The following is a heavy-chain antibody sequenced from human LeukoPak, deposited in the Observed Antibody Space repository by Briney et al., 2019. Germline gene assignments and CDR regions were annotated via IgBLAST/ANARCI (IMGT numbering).Heavy chain of an antibody. CDR2: IKEDGSEK. Sequence: GGSLRLSCAASGFAFSNYWMSRVRLAPGKGLEWVANIKEDGSEKYYVDSVKGRFTISRDNGKNSLYLQMNSLRAEDTAVYYCARGYYDYVWGSYRYYYMDVWGKGTTVTVSS. CDR1: GFAFSNYW. D-gene: IGHD3-16*02. V-gene: IGHV3-7*01. J-gene: IGHJ6*03. CDR3: ARGYYDYVWGSYRYYYMDV.